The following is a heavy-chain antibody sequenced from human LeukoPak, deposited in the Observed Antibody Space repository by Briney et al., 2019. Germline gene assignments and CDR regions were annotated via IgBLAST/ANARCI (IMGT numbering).Heavy chain of an antibody. D-gene: IGHD1-26*01. V-gene: IGHV3-23*01. CDR3: AKGPHSGSYRTFDY. CDR1: GFTFSSYA. CDR2: ISGSGGST. J-gene: IGHJ4*02. Sequence: GGSLRFSCAASGFTFSSYAMSWVRQAPGKGLEWVSAISGSGGSTYYADSVKGRFTISRDNSKNTLYLQMNSLRAEDTAVYYCAKGPHSGSYRTFDYWGQGTLVTVSS.